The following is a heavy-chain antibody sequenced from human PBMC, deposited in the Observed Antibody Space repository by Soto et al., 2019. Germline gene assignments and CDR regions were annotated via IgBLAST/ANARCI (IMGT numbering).Heavy chain of an antibody. CDR3: ARSPFYYYGMDV. Sequence: GASVKVSCKASGYTFITYAMHWVRQAPGQRLEWMGWINAGNGNTKYSQKFQGRVTITRDTSASTAYMELSSLRSEDTAVYYCARSPFYYYGMDVWGQGTTVTVSS. J-gene: IGHJ6*02. CDR1: GYTFITYA. CDR2: INAGNGNT. V-gene: IGHV1-3*01.